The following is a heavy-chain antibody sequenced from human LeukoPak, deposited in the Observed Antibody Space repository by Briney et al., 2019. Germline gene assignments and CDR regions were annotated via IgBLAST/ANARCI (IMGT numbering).Heavy chain of an antibody. V-gene: IGHV1-69*04. D-gene: IGHD6-19*01. CDR3: ARDHMAGNYYYYGMDV. Sequence: SVKLSCKASGGTFSSYAISWVRQAPGQGLEWMGRIIPILGIANYAQKFQGRVTITADKSTSTAYMELSSLRSEDTAVYYCARDHMAGNYYYYGMDVWGQGTTVTVSS. CDR2: IIPILGIA. CDR1: GGTFSSYA. J-gene: IGHJ6*02.